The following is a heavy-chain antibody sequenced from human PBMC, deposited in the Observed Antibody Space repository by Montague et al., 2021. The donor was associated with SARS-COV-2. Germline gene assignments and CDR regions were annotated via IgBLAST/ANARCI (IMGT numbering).Heavy chain of an antibody. V-gene: IGHV4-34*01. D-gene: IGHD3-22*01. Sequence: SETLSLTCDVYGGSFSGYYWSWIRQPPGKGLEWIGEINHSGGTKYKPTPKSRVNISVDTSKNQFSLKLSSVTAADTAVYYCARGTKRVLTYDYDSSGYASDYWGQGTLVTVSS. CDR2: INHSGGT. J-gene: IGHJ4*02. CDR3: ARGTKRVLTYDYDSSGYASDY. CDR1: GGSFSGYY.